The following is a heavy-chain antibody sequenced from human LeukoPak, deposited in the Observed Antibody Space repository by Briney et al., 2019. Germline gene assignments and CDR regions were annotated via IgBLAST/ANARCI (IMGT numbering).Heavy chain of an antibody. CDR2: ISDTGNT. Sequence: GGSLRLSCAASGFTFSSYAMSWVRQAPGKGLEWVSAISDTGNTYHADSVKGRFTISRDSSKNTLFLQMNSLRAEDTAVYYCAKEGGYGELSSYFDYWGQGTLVTVSS. D-gene: IGHD3-16*02. CDR3: AKEGGYGELSSYFDY. CDR1: GFTFSSYA. J-gene: IGHJ4*02. V-gene: IGHV3-23*01.